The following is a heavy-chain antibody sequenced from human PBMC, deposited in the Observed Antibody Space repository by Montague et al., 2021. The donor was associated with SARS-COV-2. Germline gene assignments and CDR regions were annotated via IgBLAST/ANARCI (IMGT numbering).Heavy chain of an antibody. V-gene: IGHV6-1*01. D-gene: IGHD1-1*01. CDR2: TYYRSKWYN. J-gene: IGHJ6*02. CDR1: GDSVVRNSAT. CDR3: TSGREGNYNVMDV. Sequence: CAISGDSVVRNSATWKGVRQSPSRGLEWLGRTYYRSKWYNDYAVSVRGRVTINPDTSKNQFSLQLNSVTPEDTAIYYCTSGREGNYNVMDVWGQGTTVTVSS.